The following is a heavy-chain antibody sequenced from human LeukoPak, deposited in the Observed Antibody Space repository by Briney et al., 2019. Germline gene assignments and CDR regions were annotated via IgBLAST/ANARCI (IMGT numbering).Heavy chain of an antibody. Sequence: PGGSLRLSCAASGFTFSLFAMHWVRQAPGKGLEWVSAISGSGGATYHADADSVKGRFTISRDNSKNALYLQINNLRAEDTAVYYCAKDGYNYDSSGHFDYWGQGTLVTVPS. J-gene: IGHJ4*02. CDR1: GFTFSLFA. D-gene: IGHD3-22*01. CDR3: AKDGYNYDSSGHFDY. V-gene: IGHV3-23*01. CDR2: ISGSGGAT.